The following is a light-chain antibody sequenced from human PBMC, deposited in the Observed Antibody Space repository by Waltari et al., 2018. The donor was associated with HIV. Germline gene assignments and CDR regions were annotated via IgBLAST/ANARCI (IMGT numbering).Light chain of an antibody. Sequence: EIFMTQSPATLSVSPGERATLSCRASQSINNNLAWYQQKPGQAPRLLIYGASTGATGVPARFSGSGSGTEFTLTISSLQSEDFAVYYCQQYNNWPGITFGPGTKVDIK. CDR3: QQYNNWPGIT. V-gene: IGKV3-15*01. J-gene: IGKJ3*01. CDR1: QSINNN. CDR2: GAS.